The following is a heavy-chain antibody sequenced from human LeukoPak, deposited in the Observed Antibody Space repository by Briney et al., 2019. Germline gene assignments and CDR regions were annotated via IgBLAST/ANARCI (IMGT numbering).Heavy chain of an antibody. CDR2: ISYIGST. CDR1: GGSISSYY. J-gene: IGHJ4*02. D-gene: IGHD4-17*01. Sequence: SETLSLTCTVSGGSISSYYWSWIRQPPGKGLEWIGYISYIGSTNYNPSLKSRVTISVDTSKNQFSLNLSSVTAADTAVYYCARQMNTVTADYWGQGTLVTVSS. V-gene: IGHV4-59*08. CDR3: ARQMNTVTADY.